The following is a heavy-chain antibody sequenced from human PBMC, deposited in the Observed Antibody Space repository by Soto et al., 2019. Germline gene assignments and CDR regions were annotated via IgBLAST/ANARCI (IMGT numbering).Heavy chain of an antibody. CDR2: IDPSDSYT. J-gene: IGHJ4*02. Sequence: GSSWKVSCKGSGYSFTSYWISGVRQMPGKGLEWMGRIDPSDSYTNYSPSFQGHVTISADKSISTAYLQWSSLKASDTAMYYCARGLRIAAAGNLGWGQGTPVTVSS. D-gene: IGHD6-13*01. V-gene: IGHV5-10-1*01. CDR1: GYSFTSYW. CDR3: ARGLRIAAAGNLG.